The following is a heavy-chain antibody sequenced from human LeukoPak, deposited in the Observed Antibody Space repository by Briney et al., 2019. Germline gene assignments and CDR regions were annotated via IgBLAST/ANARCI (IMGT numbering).Heavy chain of an antibody. Sequence: SETLSLTCAVYGGSFSGYYWSWLRQPPGKGLEWIGEINHRGSTNYNPSLKSRVTISLDTSKNQFSLKLSSVTAADTAVYYCARGLRRGHCSGGSCRRFDPWGQGTLVTVSS. CDR3: ARGLRRGHCSGGSCRRFDP. CDR1: GGSFSGYY. D-gene: IGHD2-15*01. J-gene: IGHJ5*02. CDR2: INHRGST. V-gene: IGHV4-34*01.